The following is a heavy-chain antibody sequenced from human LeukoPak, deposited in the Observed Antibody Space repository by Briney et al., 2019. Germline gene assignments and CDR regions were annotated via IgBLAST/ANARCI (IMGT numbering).Heavy chain of an antibody. CDR2: INPSGGST. CDR1: GYTFTSYY. D-gene: IGHD4-17*01. V-gene: IGHV1-46*01. CDR3: AGDLGDYGDYGHFDY. Sequence: ASVKVSCKASGYTFTSYYMHWVRQAPGQGLEWMGIINPSGGSTSYAQKFQGRVTMTRDTSTSTVYMELSSLRSEDTAVYYCAGDLGDYGDYGHFDYWGQGTLVTVSS. J-gene: IGHJ4*02.